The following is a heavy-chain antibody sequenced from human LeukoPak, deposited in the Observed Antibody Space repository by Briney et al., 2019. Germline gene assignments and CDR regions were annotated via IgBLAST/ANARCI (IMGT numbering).Heavy chain of an antibody. Sequence: SQTLSLTCTVSGGSISSGDYYWSWIRQPPGKGLEWIGYIYYSGSTYYNSSLKSRVTISVDTSKNQFSLKLSSVTAADTAVYYCARGLPAASGMDVWGQGTTVTVSS. CDR2: IYYSGST. D-gene: IGHD2-2*01. J-gene: IGHJ6*02. CDR1: GGSISSGDYY. CDR3: ARGLPAASGMDV. V-gene: IGHV4-30-4*01.